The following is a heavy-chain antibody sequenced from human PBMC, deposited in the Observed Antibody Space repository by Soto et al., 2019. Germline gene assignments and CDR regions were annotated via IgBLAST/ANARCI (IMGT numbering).Heavy chain of an antibody. CDR2: INPNSGGT. V-gene: IGHV1-2*02. D-gene: IGHD3-3*01. CDR1: GYTFTGYY. Sequence: ASVKVSCKASGYTFTGYYTHWVRQAPGQGLEWMGWINPNSGGTNYAQKFQGRVTMTRDTSISTAYMELSRLRSDDTAVYYCARDPRPRFKLFGVVIGLLFDPWGQGTLVTVSS. J-gene: IGHJ5*02. CDR3: ARDPRPRFKLFGVVIGLLFDP.